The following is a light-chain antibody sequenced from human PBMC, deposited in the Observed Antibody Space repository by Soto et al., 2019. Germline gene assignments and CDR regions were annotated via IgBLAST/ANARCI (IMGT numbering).Light chain of an antibody. Sequence: DIQMTQSPSYLSASVGDRVTITCRASQNTAFYLNWYQQKPGRAPKLLIYSASSLQSAVPSRLSGSGSGTDFTLTINSLQPEDFATYYCQHSYSTPFAFGPGTRVDIK. CDR2: SAS. CDR3: QHSYSTPFA. J-gene: IGKJ3*01. CDR1: QNTAFY. V-gene: IGKV1-39*01.